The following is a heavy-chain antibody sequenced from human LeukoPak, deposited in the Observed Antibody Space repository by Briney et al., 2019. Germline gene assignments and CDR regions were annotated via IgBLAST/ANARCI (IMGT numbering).Heavy chain of an antibody. CDR2: IYYSGST. V-gene: IGHV4-39*01. CDR1: GGSISSSSYY. Sequence: SETLSLTCTVSGGSISSSSYYWGWIRQPPGKGLEWIGSIYYSGSTYYNPSLKSRVTISVDTSKNKFSLKLSSVTAADTAVYYCARQLGYCSSTSCYADKVDYWGQGTLVTVSS. CDR3: ARQLGYCSSTSCYADKVDY. D-gene: IGHD2-2*01. J-gene: IGHJ4*02.